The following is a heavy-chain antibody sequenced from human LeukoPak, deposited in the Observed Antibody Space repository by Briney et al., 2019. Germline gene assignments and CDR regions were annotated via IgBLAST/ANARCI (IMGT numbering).Heavy chain of an antibody. CDR1: GWSFSGYY. J-gene: IGHJ2*01. V-gene: IGHV4-34*01. D-gene: IGHD7-27*01. CDR2: INHSGSA. Sequence: SETLSLTRAVYGWSFSGYYWSSIRQPPGKGLEWIGEINHSGSANYNPSLKGRVTISVDTSKKQFSLKLSSVTAAETAVYYCARELYHWGNWYFDLWGRGTLVTVSS. CDR3: ARELYHWGNWYFDL.